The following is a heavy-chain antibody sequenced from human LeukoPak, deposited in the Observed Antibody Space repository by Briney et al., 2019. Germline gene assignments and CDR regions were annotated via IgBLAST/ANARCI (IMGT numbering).Heavy chain of an antibody. Sequence: GGSLRLSCAASGFTFTNYEMNWVRQAPGKGLEWVSYISNSGKTIYYADSVKGRFTISRDNAKNSLYLQMNSLRAEDTAVYYCARLYRPGYFYYMDVWGKGTKVTVSS. CDR2: ISNSGKTI. J-gene: IGHJ6*03. CDR3: ARLYRPGYFYYMDV. CDR1: GFTFTNYE. V-gene: IGHV3-48*03. D-gene: IGHD2-21*01.